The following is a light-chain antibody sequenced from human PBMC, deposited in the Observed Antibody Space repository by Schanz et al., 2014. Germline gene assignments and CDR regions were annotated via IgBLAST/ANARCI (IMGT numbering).Light chain of an antibody. V-gene: IGKV1-5*01. J-gene: IGKJ3*01. CDR1: QTVNSW. CDR2: DAS. CDR3: EQSNRVPFT. Sequence: DIQMTQSPSTLSASVGDRVTITCRASQTVNSWLAWYQQKAGKAPKLLIYDASSLESGVPSRFSGSGSGTDFTLTISSLQPEDFATYYCEQSNRVPFTFGPGTEVNVK.